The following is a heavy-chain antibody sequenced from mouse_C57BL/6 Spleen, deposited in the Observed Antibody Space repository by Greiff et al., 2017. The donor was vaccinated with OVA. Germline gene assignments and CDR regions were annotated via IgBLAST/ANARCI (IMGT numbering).Heavy chain of an antibody. CDR2: IDPSDSYT. J-gene: IGHJ3*01. CDR1: GYTFTSYW. Sequence: QVQLQQSGAELVMPGASVKLSCKASGYTFTSYWMHWVKQRPGQGLEWIGEIDPSDSYTNYNQKFKGKSTLTVDKSSSTAYMQLSSLTSEDSAVYYCARPSGGGWFAYWGQGTLVTVSA. V-gene: IGHV1-69*01. D-gene: IGHD1-3*01. CDR3: ARPSGGGWFAY.